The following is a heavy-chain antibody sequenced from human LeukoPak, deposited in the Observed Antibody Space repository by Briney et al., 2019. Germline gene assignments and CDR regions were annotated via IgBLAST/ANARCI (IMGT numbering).Heavy chain of an antibody. Sequence: GESLRISCKGSGYSFTSYWISWVRQMPGKGLEWMGRIDPSDSYTNYSPSFQGHVTISADKSISTAYLQWSSLKASDTAMYYCARHSTNYGSGSYSTGGRWFDLWGQGTLVTVSS. CDR3: ARHSTNYGSGSYSTGGRWFDL. J-gene: IGHJ5*02. CDR1: GYSFTSYW. CDR2: IDPSDSYT. V-gene: IGHV5-10-1*01. D-gene: IGHD3-10*01.